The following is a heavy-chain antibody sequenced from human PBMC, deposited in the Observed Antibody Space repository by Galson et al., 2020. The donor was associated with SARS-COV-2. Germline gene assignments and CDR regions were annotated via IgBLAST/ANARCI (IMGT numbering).Heavy chain of an antibody. CDR1: GYTFTSYD. Sequence: ASVKVTCKASGYTFTSYDINWVRQATGQGLEWMGWMNTNSGNTGYAQKFQGRITMTRNTSISTAYMELSSLRSEDTAVYYCAKAYYDSSGVPGVGFDAWGQGTLVTGSS. CDR3: AKAYYDSSGVPGVGFDA. D-gene: IGHD3-22*01. CDR2: MNTNSGNT. V-gene: IGHV1-8*01. J-gene: IGHJ5*02.